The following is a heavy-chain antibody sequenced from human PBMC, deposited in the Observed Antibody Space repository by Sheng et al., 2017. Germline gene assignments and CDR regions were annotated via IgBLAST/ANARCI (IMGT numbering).Heavy chain of an antibody. Sequence: QLQLQESGPGLVKPSETLSLTCTVSGGSISSSSYYWGWIRQPPGKGLEWIGSIYYSGSTYYNPSLKSRVTFSVDTSKNQFSLKLSSVNAADTAVYYCARVGYGSGSWWFDPWGQGTPGHRLL. J-gene: IGHJ5*02. V-gene: IGHV4-39*07. CDR3: ARVGYGSGSWWFDP. CDR1: GGSISSSSYY. CDR2: IYYSGST. D-gene: IGHD3-10*01.